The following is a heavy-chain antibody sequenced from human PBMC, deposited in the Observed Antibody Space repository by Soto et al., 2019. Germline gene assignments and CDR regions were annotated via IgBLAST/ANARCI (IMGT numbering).Heavy chain of an antibody. CDR1: GFTFSSYA. CDR3: ATHIRGYSYGLFDY. CDR2: ISGSGGST. D-gene: IGHD5-18*01. Sequence: GSLRLSCAASGFTFSSYAMSWVRQAPGKGLEWVSAISGSGGSTYYADSVKGRFTISRDNSKNTLYLQMNSLRAEDTAVYYCATHIRGYSYGLFDYWGQGTLVTVSS. V-gene: IGHV3-23*01. J-gene: IGHJ4*02.